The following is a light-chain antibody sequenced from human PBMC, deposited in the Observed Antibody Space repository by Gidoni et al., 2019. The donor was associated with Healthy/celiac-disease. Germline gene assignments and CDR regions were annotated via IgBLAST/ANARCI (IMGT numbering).Light chain of an antibody. CDR1: QSSSRN. CDR3: QQYNNWPPLT. V-gene: IGKV3D-15*01. J-gene: IGKJ4*02. Sequence: ELVITQSPATLSVSTVARATLSCRASQSSSRNLDWYQQKPGQAPRPVIYGASTRATGIPARFSGSGSGTEFALTSSSLQSEDCAVYYGQQYNNWPPLTFGGXTKVEIK. CDR2: GAS.